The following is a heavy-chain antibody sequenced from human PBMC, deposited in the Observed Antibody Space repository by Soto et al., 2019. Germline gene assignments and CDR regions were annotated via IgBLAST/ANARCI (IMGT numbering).Heavy chain of an antibody. D-gene: IGHD5-18*01. V-gene: IGHV1-69*13. CDR3: AKDGGKDGYFGNWFDP. Sequence: VKVSCKASGGTFSNYAITWVRQAPGQGLEWLGRIIPIFGSTNFAQKFQGRVTLTADESTTAVYMELSSLRSDDTAVYFCAKDGGKDGYFGNWFDPWGQGTLVTVS. J-gene: IGHJ5*02. CDR2: IIPIFGST. CDR1: GGTFSNYA.